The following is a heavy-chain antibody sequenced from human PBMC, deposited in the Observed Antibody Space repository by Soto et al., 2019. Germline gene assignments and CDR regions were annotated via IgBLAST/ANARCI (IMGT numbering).Heavy chain of an antibody. CDR3: ARDPRRWLHGLIGNWFDP. V-gene: IGHV3-33*01. CDR1: GFTFSSYG. CDR2: IWYDGSNK. J-gene: IGHJ5*02. D-gene: IGHD5-12*01. Sequence: QVQLVESGGGVVQPGRSLRLSCAASGFTFSSYGMHWVRQAPGKGLEWVAVIWYDGSNKYYADSVKGRFTISRDNSKNTLYLQIHSLRAEDTAVYYCARDPRRWLHGLIGNWFDPWGQGTLVTVSS.